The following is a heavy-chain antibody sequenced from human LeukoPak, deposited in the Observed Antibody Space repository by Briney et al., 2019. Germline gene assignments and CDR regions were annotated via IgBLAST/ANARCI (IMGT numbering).Heavy chain of an antibody. CDR1: GFTFDDYV. CDR2: ISWNSGSI. J-gene: IGHJ6*03. D-gene: IGHD2-8*01. CDR3: ARDTVSFSTYSYYMDV. Sequence: PGGSLRLSCAASGFTFDDYVMHWVRQAPGKGLEWVSGISWNSGSIGYADSVKGRFTISRDNAKNSLYLQMNSLRAEDTAVYYCARDTVSFSTYSYYMDVWGKGTTVTISS. V-gene: IGHV3-9*01.